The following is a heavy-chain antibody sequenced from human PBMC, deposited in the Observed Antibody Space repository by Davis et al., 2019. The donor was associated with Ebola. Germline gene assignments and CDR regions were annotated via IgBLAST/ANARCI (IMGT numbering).Heavy chain of an antibody. CDR3: ARVSELWCVDY. CDR2: IYYSGST. D-gene: IGHD4/OR15-4a*01. J-gene: IGHJ4*02. Sequence: PSETLSLTCTVSGGSISSGDYYWSWIRQPPGKGLEWIGYIYYSGSTNYNPSLKSRVTISVDTSKNQFSLKLSSVTAADTAVYYCARVSELWCVDYWGQGTLVTVSS. V-gene: IGHV4-61*08. CDR1: GGSISSGDYY.